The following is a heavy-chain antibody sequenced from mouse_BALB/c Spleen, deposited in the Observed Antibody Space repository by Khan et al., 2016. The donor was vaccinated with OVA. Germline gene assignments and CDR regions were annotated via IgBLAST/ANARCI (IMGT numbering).Heavy chain of an antibody. CDR2: ISSVAYSI. CDR1: GFTFIDYG. J-gene: IGHJ3*01. V-gene: IGHV5-15*02. CDR3: ARGGFAD. Sequence: EVELVESGGGLVQPGGSRKLSCAASGFTFIDYGMAWVRQTPGKGPEWIAFISSVAYSIYYADRVPGRFTISRENAKNTLYLEMSSLRFDDTARYDCARGGFADWGQGTLFTVSA.